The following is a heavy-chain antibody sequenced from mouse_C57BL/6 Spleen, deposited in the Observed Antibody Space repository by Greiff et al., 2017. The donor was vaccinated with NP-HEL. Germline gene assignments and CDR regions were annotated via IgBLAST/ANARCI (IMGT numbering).Heavy chain of an antibody. CDR2: SRNKANDYTT. CDR3: ARDADYSKGWYFDV. J-gene: IGHJ1*03. D-gene: IGHD2-5*01. Sequence: EVNLVESGGGLVQSGRSLRLSCATSGFTFSDFYMEWVRQAPGKGLEWIAASRNKANDYTTEYSASVKGRFIVSRDTSQSILYLQMNALRAEDTAIYYCARDADYSKGWYFDVWGTGTTVTVSS. CDR1: GFTFSDFY. V-gene: IGHV7-1*01.